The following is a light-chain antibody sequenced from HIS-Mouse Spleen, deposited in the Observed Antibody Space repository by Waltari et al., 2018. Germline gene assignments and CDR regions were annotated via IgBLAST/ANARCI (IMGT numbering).Light chain of an antibody. Sequence: DIQITQSPSSLYASVGDRVTITCQASQDISNYLNWYQQKPGKAPKLLIYDASNLETGVPSRFSGSGSGTDFTLTISSLQPEDIATYYCQQYDNLPLYTFGQGTKLEIK. CDR2: DAS. V-gene: IGKV1-33*01. J-gene: IGKJ2*01. CDR1: QDISNY. CDR3: QQYDNLPLYT.